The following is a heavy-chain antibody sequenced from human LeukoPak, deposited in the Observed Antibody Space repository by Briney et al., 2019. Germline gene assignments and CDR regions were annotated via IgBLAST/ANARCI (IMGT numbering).Heavy chain of an antibody. D-gene: IGHD3-10*01. J-gene: IGHJ4*02. CDR2: IYYTGNT. CDR1: GGSISSGSYY. Sequence: SETLSLTCSVSGGSISSGSYYWSWIRQPPGKGLEWIGYIYYTGNTLYNESLKSRVLISVDTSKNQFSLNVNSVTAADTAVYYCARVGALSFDYWGQGILVTVSS. V-gene: IGHV4-31*03. CDR3: ARVGALSFDY.